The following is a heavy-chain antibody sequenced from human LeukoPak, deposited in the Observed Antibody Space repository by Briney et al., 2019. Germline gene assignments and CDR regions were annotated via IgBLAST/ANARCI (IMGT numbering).Heavy chain of an antibody. V-gene: IGHV4-4*07. J-gene: IGHJ4*02. D-gene: IGHD3-10*01. Sequence: PSETLSLTCTASGGSINSYYWSYIRQPAGKGLDWIGRIYTGGNTNYNPSLKSRVTMSVDTSKNQFSLKLSSVTAADTAVYYCAREAGGGWDYFDYWGQGTLVTVSS. CDR3: AREAGGGWDYFDY. CDR2: IYTGGNT. CDR1: GGSINSYY.